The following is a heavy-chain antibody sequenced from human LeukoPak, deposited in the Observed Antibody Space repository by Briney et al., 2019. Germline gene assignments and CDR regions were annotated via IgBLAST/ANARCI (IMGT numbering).Heavy chain of an antibody. CDR3: ARELGVCSGGSCDAYDL. D-gene: IGHD2-15*01. V-gene: IGHV3-48*03. Sequence: GGSLRLSCVGSGFTFSSYEMNWVRQAPGKGLEWVSFISNSGSNRYYLDSVKGRFTISRDNPKNSLYLQLNSLRAEDTALYYCARELGVCSGGSCDAYDLWGQGTMVTVSS. CDR1: GFTFSSYE. J-gene: IGHJ3*01. CDR2: ISNSGSNR.